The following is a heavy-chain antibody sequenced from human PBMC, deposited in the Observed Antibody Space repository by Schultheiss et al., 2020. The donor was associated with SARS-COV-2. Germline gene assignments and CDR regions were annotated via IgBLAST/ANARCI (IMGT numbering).Heavy chain of an antibody. Sequence: GESLKISCAASGFTFSSYGMHWVRQAPGKGLEWVAVIWYDGSNKYYADSVKGRFTISRDDSKNTLYLQMNSLRAEDTAVYYCARLHGYSYGGGMDVWGQGTTVTVSS. CDR3: ARLHGYSYGGGMDV. CDR2: IWYDGSNK. V-gene: IGHV3-33*01. CDR1: GFTFSSYG. D-gene: IGHD5-18*01. J-gene: IGHJ6*02.